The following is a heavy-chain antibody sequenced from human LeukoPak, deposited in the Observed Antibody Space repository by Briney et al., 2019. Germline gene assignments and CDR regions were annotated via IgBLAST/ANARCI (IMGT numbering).Heavy chain of an antibody. V-gene: IGHV5-51*01. Sequence: GASLNMSIKGSGDCCSSSVNGWVRQVPVKGLEWMGIIYPGDSDTRYSPSFQGQVTISADKSISTAYLQWSSLKASDTAMYYCARRGDSSSWFAFDNWGEGIMVTVSS. CDR1: GDCCSSSV. J-gene: IGHJ3*02. CDR3: ARRGDSSSWFAFDN. CDR2: IYPGDSDT. D-gene: IGHD6-13*01.